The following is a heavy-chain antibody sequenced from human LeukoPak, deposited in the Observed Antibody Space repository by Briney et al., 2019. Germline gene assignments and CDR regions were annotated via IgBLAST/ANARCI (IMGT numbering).Heavy chain of an antibody. V-gene: IGHV3-53*01. CDR1: GFTFSSYA. Sequence: GGSLRLSCAASGFTFSSYAMSWVRQAPGKGLEWVSVIYSGGSTYYADSVKGRFTISRDNSKNTLYLQMNSLRAEDTAVYYCARDYYDSSGSSFFDYWGQGTLVTVSS. D-gene: IGHD3-22*01. CDR2: IYSGGST. J-gene: IGHJ4*02. CDR3: ARDYYDSSGSSFFDY.